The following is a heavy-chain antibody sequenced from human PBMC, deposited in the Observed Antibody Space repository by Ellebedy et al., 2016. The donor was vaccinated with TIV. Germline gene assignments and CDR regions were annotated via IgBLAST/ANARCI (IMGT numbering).Heavy chain of an antibody. V-gene: IGHV3-48*01. J-gene: IGHJ4*02. Sequence: PGGSLRLSCAASGFTLSSHSMNWVRQAPGKGLEWISYISTTSTTIYYADSVKGRFTVSRDNSRNTLFLQMNSLSVEDTAVYYCASPAVGHTPGCCRYYFDYWGLGTLVTVSS. CDR3: ASPAVGHTPGCCRYYFDY. D-gene: IGHD2-15*01. CDR2: ISTTSTTI. CDR1: GFTLSSHS.